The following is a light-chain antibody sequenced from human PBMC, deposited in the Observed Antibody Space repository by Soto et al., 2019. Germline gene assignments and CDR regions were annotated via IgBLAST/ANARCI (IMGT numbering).Light chain of an antibody. CDR1: SSDVGSYNL. CDR2: EVT. V-gene: IGLV2-23*02. Sequence: QSALTQPASVSGSPGQSITISCTGTSSDVGSYNLVSWYQQYPGKAPKLMIYEVTKRPSGVSNRFSGSKSGNTASLTISGLQAENEADYYCCSYAGSTPIFGGGTTLTVL. CDR3: CSYAGSTPI. J-gene: IGLJ2*01.